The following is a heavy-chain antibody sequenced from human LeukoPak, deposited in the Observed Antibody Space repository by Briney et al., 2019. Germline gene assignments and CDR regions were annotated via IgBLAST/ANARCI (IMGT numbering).Heavy chain of an antibody. CDR2: INHSGST. Sequence: SETLSLTCAVYGGSFSGYYWSWIRQPPGKGLEWIGEINHSGSTNYNPSLKSRVTISVDTSKNQFSLKLSSVTAADTAVYYCARRGSSSWWFDPWGQGTLVTVSS. CDR3: ARRGSSSWWFDP. D-gene: IGHD6-13*01. V-gene: IGHV4-34*01. J-gene: IGHJ5*02. CDR1: GGSFSGYY.